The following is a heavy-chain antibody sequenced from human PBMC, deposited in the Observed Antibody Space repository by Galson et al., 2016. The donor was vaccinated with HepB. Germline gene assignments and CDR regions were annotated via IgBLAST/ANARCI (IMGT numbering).Heavy chain of an antibody. V-gene: IGHV4-61*02. Sequence: TLSLTCTVSGASIRGDNYWWSWIRQPAGKGLEWIGRIYASGSTNYNPSLKGRVAMSLDTSKSQFSLRLTSVTAADTARYYCTREWEIVVAGANRYNWFDPWGQGTLVTVSP. J-gene: IGHJ5*02. CDR2: IYASGST. D-gene: IGHD2-15*01. CDR3: TREWEIVVAGANRYNWFDP. CDR1: GASIRGDNYW.